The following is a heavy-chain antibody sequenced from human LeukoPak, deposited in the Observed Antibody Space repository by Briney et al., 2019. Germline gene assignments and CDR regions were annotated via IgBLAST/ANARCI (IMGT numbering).Heavy chain of an antibody. D-gene: IGHD6-19*01. CDR2: ISSSSYYI. V-gene: IGHV3-21*01. CDR1: GFTFSSYS. CDR3: ARRHIAVAGPFDY. J-gene: IGHJ4*02. Sequence: GGSLRLSCAASGFTFSSYSMNWVRQAPGKGLEWLSSISSSSYYIYYADSVKGRFTISRDNAKNSLYLQMNSLRAEDTAVYYCARRHIAVAGPFDYWGQGTLVTVSS.